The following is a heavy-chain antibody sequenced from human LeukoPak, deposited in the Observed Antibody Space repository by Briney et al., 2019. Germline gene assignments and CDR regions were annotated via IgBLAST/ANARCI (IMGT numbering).Heavy chain of an antibody. V-gene: IGHV3-21*01. J-gene: IGHJ3*02. CDR3: ARGRYDYIWGSYGASDI. CDR1: GFTFSDYT. Sequence: GGSLRLSCAASGFTFSDYTMNWVRQAPGKGLEWVSSIGSVTTYIYYADSVKGRFTISRDNAKNSLYLQMNSLRAEDTAVYFCARGRYDYIWGSYGASDIWGQGTMVTVSS. D-gene: IGHD3-16*01. CDR2: IGSVTTYI.